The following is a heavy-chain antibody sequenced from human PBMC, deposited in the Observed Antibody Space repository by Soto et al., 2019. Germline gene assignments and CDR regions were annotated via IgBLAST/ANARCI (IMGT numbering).Heavy chain of an antibody. CDR2: MNPNSGNT. V-gene: IGHV1-8*01. Sequence: QVQLVQSGAEVKKPGASMKVSCKASGYTFTSYDINWVRQATGQGLEWMGWMNPNSGNTGYAQKFQGRVTXNXXTSISTAYMELSSLRSEDTAVYYCAREKTSYGMDVWGQGTTVTVSS. J-gene: IGHJ6*02. CDR1: GYTFTSYD. CDR3: AREKTSYGMDV.